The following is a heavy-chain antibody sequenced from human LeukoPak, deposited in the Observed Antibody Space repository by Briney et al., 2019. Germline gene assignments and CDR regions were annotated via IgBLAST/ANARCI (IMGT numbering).Heavy chain of an antibody. V-gene: IGHV3-23*01. D-gene: IGHD6-19*01. CDR2: ISDSGGST. J-gene: IGHJ5*02. CDR3: AKDLSRAVAADWFDP. Sequence: GGSLRLSCAASGFTFSNYDMSWVSQAPGKGLEWVSSISDSGGSTYYADSVKGRFTISRDNSKNTLYLQMTNLRAADTAVYYCAKDLSRAVAADWFDPWDQGSLVTVSS. CDR1: GFTFSNYD.